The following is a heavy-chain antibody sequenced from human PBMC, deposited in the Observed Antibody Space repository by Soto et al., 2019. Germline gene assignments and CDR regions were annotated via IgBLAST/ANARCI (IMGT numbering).Heavy chain of an antibody. D-gene: IGHD2-2*01. CDR1: GFTFSSYE. J-gene: IGHJ4*02. CDR3: ARVGCSSTSYRSRGARDYFDY. V-gene: IGHV3-48*03. CDR2: ISSSGSTI. Sequence: LRLSCAASGFTFSSYEMNWVRQAPGKGLEWVSYISSSGSTIYYADSVKGRFTISRDNAKNSLYLQMNSLRAEDTAVYYCARVGCSSTSYRSRGARDYFDYWGQGTLVTVSS.